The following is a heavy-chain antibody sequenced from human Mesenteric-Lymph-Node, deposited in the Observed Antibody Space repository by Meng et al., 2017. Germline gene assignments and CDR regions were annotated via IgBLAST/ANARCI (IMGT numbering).Heavy chain of an antibody. J-gene: IGHJ3*02. CDR3: ARLGEEFLGTSLAFDI. CDR2: IYHSGRT. Sequence: SETLSLTCTVSGYSISTGYYWGWIRQPPGKGLEWIGSIYHSGRTYYNPSLKSRVTISLDTSRNQFSLSLSSLTAADAAVYYCARLGEEFLGTSLAFDIWGQGTLVTVSS. D-gene: IGHD1-7*01. CDR1: GYSISTGYY. V-gene: IGHV4-38-2*02.